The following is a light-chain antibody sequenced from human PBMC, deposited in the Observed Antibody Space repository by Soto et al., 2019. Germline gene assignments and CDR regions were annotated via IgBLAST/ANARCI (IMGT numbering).Light chain of an antibody. CDR2: GAS. J-gene: IGKJ2*01. CDR3: QQYGSSPMYT. Sequence: EIVLTQSPGTLSLSPGERATLSCRASQSVSSSYLAWYQQKPGQAPRLLIYGASSRATGIPDRFSGSVSGTDFALTISRLEPEDVAVYYCQQYGSSPMYTFGQGTKLEIK. V-gene: IGKV3-20*01. CDR1: QSVSSSY.